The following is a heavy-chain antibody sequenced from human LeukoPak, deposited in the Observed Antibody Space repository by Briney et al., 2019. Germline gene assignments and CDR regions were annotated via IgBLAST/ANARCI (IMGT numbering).Heavy chain of an antibody. V-gene: IGHV4-34*01. D-gene: IGHD1-26*01. Sequence: SETLSLTCAVYGGSFSGYYWSWIRQPPGKGLEWIGEINHSGSTNYNPSLKSRVTISVDTSKNQFSLKLSSVTAADTAVYYCARGEEWELLYGYWGQGTLVSVSS. CDR1: GGSFSGYY. CDR3: ARGEEWELLYGY. J-gene: IGHJ4*02. CDR2: INHSGST.